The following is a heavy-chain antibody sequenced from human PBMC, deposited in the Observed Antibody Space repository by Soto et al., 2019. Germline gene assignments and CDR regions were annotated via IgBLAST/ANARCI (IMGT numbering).Heavy chain of an antibody. V-gene: IGHV3-21*01. CDR1: GVMVWSYT. Sequence: GSLRLSCTASGVMVWSYTMDWVRQAPGKGLEWVSSVSFRGDIYYADSLEGRFTISRDDAKNSLYLQMNSLRAEDTAVYYCARGCSSASCYYYWGQGPLVTVSS. D-gene: IGHD2-2*01. CDR2: VSFRGDI. J-gene: IGHJ4*02. CDR3: ARGCSSASCYYY.